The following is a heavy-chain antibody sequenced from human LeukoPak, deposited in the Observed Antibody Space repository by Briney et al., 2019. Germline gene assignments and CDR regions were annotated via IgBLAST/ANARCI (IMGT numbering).Heavy chain of an antibody. Sequence: GGSLRLSCKASGFSFSDFAMTWVRQAPGKGLEWVSTMSGRGDSTYYADSVKGRFTVSRDNSDNPLYLHMNSLRAEDTAVYFCANPDSSGFYFSMRFDFWGQGTLVTVSS. V-gene: IGHV3-23*01. CDR1: GFSFSDFA. CDR2: MSGRGDST. CDR3: ANPDSSGFYFSMRFDF. D-gene: IGHD3-22*01. J-gene: IGHJ4*02.